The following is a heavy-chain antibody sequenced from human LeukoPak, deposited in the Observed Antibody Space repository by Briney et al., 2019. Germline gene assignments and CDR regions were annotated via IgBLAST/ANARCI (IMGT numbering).Heavy chain of an antibody. CDR1: GGSISSYY. J-gene: IGHJ4*02. CDR2: IYTSGST. Sequence: SETLSLTCTVSGGSISSYYWSWIRQPAGKGLEWIGRIYTSGSTNYNPSLKSRVTMSVDTSKNQFSLKLSSVTAADTAVYYCARGSCSGGTCYGDFDYWGQGTLVTVSS. V-gene: IGHV4-4*07. CDR3: ARGSCSGGTCYGDFDY. D-gene: IGHD2-15*01.